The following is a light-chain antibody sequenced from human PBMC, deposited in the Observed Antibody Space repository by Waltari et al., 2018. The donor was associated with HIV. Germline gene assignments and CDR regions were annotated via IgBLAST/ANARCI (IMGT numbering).Light chain of an antibody. CDR1: TSNIGSYY. CDR2: RNN. J-gene: IGLJ2*01. Sequence: QSVLTQPPSASGTPGQRVTISCSGSTSNIGSYYVYWYQQLPGTAPNLLIYRNNQRPSGNPDRFSGSKSGTSASLAISGLRSEDEADYYWAAWDDSLSVVFGGGTKLTVL. CDR3: AAWDDSLSVV. V-gene: IGLV1-47*01.